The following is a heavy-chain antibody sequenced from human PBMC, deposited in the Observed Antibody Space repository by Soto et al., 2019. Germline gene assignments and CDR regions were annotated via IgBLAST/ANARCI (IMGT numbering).Heavy chain of an antibody. J-gene: IGHJ4*02. Sequence: GGSLRLSCAGSGIMFGQYAMSWVRLAPGKGLEWVSVVGPSGASTFYADSVRGRFTISRDNSENTLYLQMNSLRAADTALYFCARSYYYDSTGYYRTFDYWGPGTLVTVSS. CDR3: ARSYYYDSTGYYRTFDY. V-gene: IGHV3-23*01. D-gene: IGHD3-22*01. CDR1: GIMFGQYA. CDR2: VGPSGAST.